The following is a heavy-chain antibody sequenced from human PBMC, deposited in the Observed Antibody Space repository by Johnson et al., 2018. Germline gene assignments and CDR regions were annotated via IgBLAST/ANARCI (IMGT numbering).Heavy chain of an antibody. Sequence: QVQLVQSGGGLVKPGGSLRLSCAASGFTFSDYYMSWIRQAPGKGLEWVSYISSAGSTIFSADSVKGRFTISRDNAKNSLYLQMNILRAEDTAVYYCARFAVTMDYYRDVWGKGTTVTVSS. CDR2: ISSAGSTI. J-gene: IGHJ6*03. D-gene: IGHD3-10*01. V-gene: IGHV3-11*04. CDR1: GFTFSDYY. CDR3: ARFAVTMDYYRDV.